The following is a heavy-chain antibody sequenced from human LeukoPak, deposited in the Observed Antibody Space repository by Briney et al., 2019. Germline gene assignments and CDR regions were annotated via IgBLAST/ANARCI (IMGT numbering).Heavy chain of an antibody. D-gene: IGHD4-11*01. J-gene: IGHJ4*02. CDR2: IYTSGST. CDR3: ASRREYRRTVTTLDY. Sequence: SETLSLTCTVSGGSISSYHWSWIRQPAGKGLEWIGRIYTSGSTNYNPSLKSRVTMSVDTSKNQFSLKLSSVTAADTAVYYCASRREYRRTVTTLDYWGQGTLVTVS. V-gene: IGHV4-4*07. CDR1: GGSISSYH.